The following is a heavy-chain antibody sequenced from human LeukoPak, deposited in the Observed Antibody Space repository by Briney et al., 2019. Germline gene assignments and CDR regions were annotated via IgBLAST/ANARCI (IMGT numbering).Heavy chain of an antibody. CDR3: ARGDWRCYFDY. D-gene: IGHD3/OR15-3a*01. CDR2: INHSGST. V-gene: IGHV4-34*01. Sequence: SETLSLTCAVYGGSFSGYYWSWIRQPPGKGLEWIGEINHSGSTNYNPSLKSRVTISVDTSKNQFSLKLSSVTAADTAVYYCARGDWRCYFDYWGQGTLVTVSS. CDR1: GGSFSGYY. J-gene: IGHJ4*02.